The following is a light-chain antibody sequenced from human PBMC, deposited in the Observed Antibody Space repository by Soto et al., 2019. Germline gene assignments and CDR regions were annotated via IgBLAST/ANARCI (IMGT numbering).Light chain of an antibody. CDR3: SSYTSSSTYG. CDR2: DVS. CDR1: SSDVGGYNY. V-gene: IGLV2-14*01. Sequence: QSALTQPASVSGSPGQSITISCTGTSSDVGGYNYVSWYQQHAGKAPKLMIYDVSNRPSGVSNRFSGSKSGNTASLTISGLQAEDEADYYCSSYTSSSTYGFGTGTKLTVL. J-gene: IGLJ1*01.